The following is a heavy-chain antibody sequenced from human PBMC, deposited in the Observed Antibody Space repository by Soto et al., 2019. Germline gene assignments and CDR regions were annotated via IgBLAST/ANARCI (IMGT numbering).Heavy chain of an antibody. CDR1: GYSFTTNW. CDR2: IYPGDSDT. J-gene: IGHJ4*02. D-gene: IGHD3-3*01. V-gene: IGHV5-51*01. CDR3: ARSPTQRLLHPGYFDF. Sequence: RGDSLKISCKGSGYSFTTNWIGWVRQMPGKGLEWMGVIYPGDSDTRYSPSFQGQVTISADKSISTAYLQWSSLKASDTAMYYCARSPTQRLLHPGYFDFWGQGTLVTVSS.